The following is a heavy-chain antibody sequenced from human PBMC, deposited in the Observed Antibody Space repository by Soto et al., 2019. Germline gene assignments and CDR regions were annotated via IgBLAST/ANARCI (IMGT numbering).Heavy chain of an antibody. D-gene: IGHD6-13*01. J-gene: IGHJ4*02. CDR2: IKEDGSDK. V-gene: IGHV3-7*01. CDR3: AKVIAAAGTDY. CDR1: GFTFRTYW. Sequence: GGSLRLSCAASGFTFRTYWMSWVRQAPGKGLERVAFIKEDGSDKYFVDSVKGRFAIPRDNAKNSLYLQMNSLRAEDTAVYYCAKVIAAAGTDYWGQGTLVTVSS.